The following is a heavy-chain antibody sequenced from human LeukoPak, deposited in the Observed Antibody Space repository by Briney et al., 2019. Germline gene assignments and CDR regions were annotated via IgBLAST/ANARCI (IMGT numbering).Heavy chain of an antibody. CDR2: INWNGGST. V-gene: IGHV3-20*04. J-gene: IGHJ4*02. Sequence: GGSLRLSCAASGFMFADHGMTWVRQVPGKGLEWVSGINWNGGSTGYVDSVKGRFTISRDSAKNVLFLQKNNLRAEDTAFYYCARGEWDLRDWGQGTLVIVSS. CDR1: GFMFADHG. D-gene: IGHD1-26*01. CDR3: ARGEWDLRD.